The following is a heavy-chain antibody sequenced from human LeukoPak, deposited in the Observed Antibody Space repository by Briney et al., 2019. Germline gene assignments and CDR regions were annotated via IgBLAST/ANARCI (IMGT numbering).Heavy chain of an antibody. CDR2: IYYSGST. V-gene: IGHV4-30-4*01. Sequence: SETLSLTCTVSGGSISSGDYYWSWIRQPPGKGLEWIGYIYYSGSTFYNPSLKSRITISIDTSKIQFSLKLSSVTAADTAVYYCAREPTTNDYWGQGTLVTVSS. J-gene: IGHJ4*02. D-gene: IGHD4-17*01. CDR1: GGSISSGDYY. CDR3: AREPTTNDY.